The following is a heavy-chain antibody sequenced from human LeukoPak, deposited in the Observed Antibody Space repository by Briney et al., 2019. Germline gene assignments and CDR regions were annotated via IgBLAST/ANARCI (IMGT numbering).Heavy chain of an antibody. J-gene: IGHJ5*02. Sequence: GGSLRLSCAASGFTFSTYAMTWVRQAPGKGLEWVSAISGSGGSTYYADSVKGRFTISRDNSKNTLYLQMNSLRAEDTAVYYCAEEPAYYYESGNWFDPWGQGTLVTVSS. D-gene: IGHD3-22*01. CDR3: AEEPAYYYESGNWFDP. V-gene: IGHV3-23*01. CDR2: ISGSGGST. CDR1: GFTFSTYA.